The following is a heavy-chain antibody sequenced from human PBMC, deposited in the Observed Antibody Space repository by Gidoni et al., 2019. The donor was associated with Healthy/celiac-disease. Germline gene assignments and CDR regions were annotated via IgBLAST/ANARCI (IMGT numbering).Heavy chain of an antibody. J-gene: IGHJ3*02. CDR3: AREGGYCSGGSCYSEAFDI. CDR1: GFTVSRNY. V-gene: IGHV3-66*02. Sequence: EVQLVESGGGLVQPGWSLRLSCAASGFTVSRNYISWVRQAPGKGLEWVSVIYSGGSTYYADSVKGRFTITRDNSKNTLYLQMNSLRAEDTAVYYCAREGGYCSGGSCYSEAFDIWGQGTMVTVSS. CDR2: IYSGGST. D-gene: IGHD2-15*01.